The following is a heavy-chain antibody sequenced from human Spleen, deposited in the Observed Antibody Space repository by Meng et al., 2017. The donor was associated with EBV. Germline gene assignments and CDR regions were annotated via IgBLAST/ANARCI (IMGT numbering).Heavy chain of an antibody. CDR2: IIPIFGTA. V-gene: IGHV1-69*01. J-gene: IGHJ4*02. CDR1: GGTFSSYA. CDR3: ARVEGSHDIVTGYPDY. D-gene: IGHD3-9*01. Sequence: QVQLVQSGAEVKKPXSSGKVSCXAPGGTFSSYAISWVRQAPGQGLEWMGGIIPIFGTANYAQKFQGRVTITADESTSTAYMELSSLRSEDTAVYYCARVEGSHDIVTGYPDYWGQGTLVTVSS.